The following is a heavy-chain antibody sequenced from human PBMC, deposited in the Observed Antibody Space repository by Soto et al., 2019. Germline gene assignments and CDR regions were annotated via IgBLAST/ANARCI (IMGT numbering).Heavy chain of an antibody. V-gene: IGHV4-59*01. D-gene: IGHD3-22*01. CDR1: GGSISSYY. CDR2: IYYSGST. J-gene: IGHJ6*02. CDR3: ARDPYYYDSSGYKYRYYGMDV. Sequence: PSETLSLTCTVSGGSISSYYWSWIRQPPGKGLEWIGYIYYSGSTNYNPSLKSRVTISVDTSKNQFSLKLSSVTAADTAVYYCARDPYYYDSSGYKYRYYGMDVWGQGTTVTVS.